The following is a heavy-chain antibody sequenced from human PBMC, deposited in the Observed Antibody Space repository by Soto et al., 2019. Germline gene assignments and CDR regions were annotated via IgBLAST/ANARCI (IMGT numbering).Heavy chain of an antibody. Sequence: QVQLVQSGAEVKKPGSSVKVSCKASGGTFGNFTISWVRQAPGQGLEWMGGIIPLFQTANYALKFQGRVTITADESTSTAYMELSSLRSEDTAVYYCARALVGASLVGGRYYGMDVWGQGTTVTVSS. CDR3: ARALVGASLVGGRYYGMDV. D-gene: IGHD1-26*01. CDR1: GGTFGNFT. J-gene: IGHJ6*02. V-gene: IGHV1-69*01. CDR2: IIPLFQTA.